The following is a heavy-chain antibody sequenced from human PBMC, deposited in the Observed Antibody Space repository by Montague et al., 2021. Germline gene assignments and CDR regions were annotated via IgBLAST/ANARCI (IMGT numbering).Heavy chain of an antibody. CDR3: LRDISYGFGSSYGYFDY. Sequence: SLRLSCAASGFNFGFYCMHWVRQAPGKGLVWVSNIATDGRSTKYADSVTGRFTISRDNSKNTLFLQMNSLRAEDTAVYYCLRDISYGFGSSYGYFDYWGQGTLVTVSS. J-gene: IGHJ4*02. V-gene: IGHV3-74*01. D-gene: IGHD3-10*01. CDR1: GFNFGFYC. CDR2: IATDGRST.